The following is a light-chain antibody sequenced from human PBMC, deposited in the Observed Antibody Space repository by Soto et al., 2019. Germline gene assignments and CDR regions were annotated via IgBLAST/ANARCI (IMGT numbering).Light chain of an antibody. CDR1: QSVSSN. Sequence: EIVLTQSPGTLSLSPGERATLSCRVSQSVSSNLAWYQQKPGQAPRLLIYGASSRATGIPDRFSGSGSGTDFTLTISRLEPEDFAVYYCQQYGSSPWTFGQGTKVDI. J-gene: IGKJ1*01. CDR3: QQYGSSPWT. V-gene: IGKV3-20*01. CDR2: GAS.